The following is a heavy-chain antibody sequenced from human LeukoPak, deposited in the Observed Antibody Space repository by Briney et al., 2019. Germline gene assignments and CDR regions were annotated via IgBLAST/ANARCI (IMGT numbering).Heavy chain of an antibody. CDR3: AREMATIMWTFRNDAFDI. J-gene: IGHJ3*02. D-gene: IGHD5-24*01. CDR1: GFTFSDYY. CDR2: ISSSGSTI. V-gene: IGHV3-11*01. Sequence: PGGSLRLSCAASGFTFSDYYMSWIRQAPGKGLEWVSYISSSGSTIYYADSVKGRFTISRDNAKNSLYLQMNSLRAEDTAVYYCAREMATIMWTFRNDAFDIWGQGTMVTVSS.